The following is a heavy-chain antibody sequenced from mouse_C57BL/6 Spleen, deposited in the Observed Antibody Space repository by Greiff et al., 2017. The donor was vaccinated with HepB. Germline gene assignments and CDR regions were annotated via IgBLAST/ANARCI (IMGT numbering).Heavy chain of an antibody. J-gene: IGHJ2*01. CDR2: ISSGGDYI. Sequence: EVKLVESGEGLVKPGGSLKLSCAASGFTFSSYAMSWVRQTPEKRLEWVAYISSGGDYIYHADTVKVRFTISRDNARNTLYLQMSSLKSEDTAMYYCTRDPYYGSSPVDCWGQGTTLTVSS. V-gene: IGHV5-9-1*02. CDR3: TRDPYYGSSPVDC. D-gene: IGHD1-1*01. CDR1: GFTFSSYA.